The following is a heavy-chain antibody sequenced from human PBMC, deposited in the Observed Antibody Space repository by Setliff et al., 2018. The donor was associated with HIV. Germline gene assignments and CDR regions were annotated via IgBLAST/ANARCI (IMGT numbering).Heavy chain of an antibody. D-gene: IGHD3-22*01. Sequence: PGGSLRLSCAASGFTFSNSWMTWVRQAPGKGLEWVGRIKTKTQRGTTDYAAPAKGRFIISRDDSKNTLYLQMNSLRSEDTAVYYCVTGVGTSSVDYWSQGTMVTVSS. CDR1: GFTFSNSW. V-gene: IGHV3-15*01. CDR2: IKTKTQRGTT. J-gene: IGHJ4*02. CDR3: VTGVGTSSVDY.